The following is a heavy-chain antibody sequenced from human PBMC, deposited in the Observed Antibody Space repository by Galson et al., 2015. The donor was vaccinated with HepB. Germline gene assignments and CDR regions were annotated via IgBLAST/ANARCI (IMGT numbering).Heavy chain of an antibody. CDR3: ARAPVHSSWFDL. CDR2: TYYRSKWHN. J-gene: IGHJ5*02. D-gene: IGHD2/OR15-2a*01. CDR1: GDSVSSNGAA. Sequence: CAISGDSVSSNGAACNWIRQSPSRGLECLGRTYYRSKWHNDFAVSVISRITINPDTSKNQFSLQLNSVTPEDTAVYFCARAPVHSSWFDLWGQGTLVTVSS. V-gene: IGHV6-1*01.